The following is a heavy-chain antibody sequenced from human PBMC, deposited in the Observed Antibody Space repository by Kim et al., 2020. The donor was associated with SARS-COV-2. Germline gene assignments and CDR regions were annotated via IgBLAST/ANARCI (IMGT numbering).Heavy chain of an antibody. J-gene: IGHJ6*02. Sequence: SETLSLTCTVSGGSISSSSYYWGWIRQPPGKGLEWIGSIYYSGSTYYNPSLKSRVTISVDTSKNQFSLKLSSVTAADTAVYYCARSGFRDFWSGHYYYYGMDVWGQGTTVTVSS. CDR2: IYYSGST. D-gene: IGHD3-3*01. CDR3: ARSGFRDFWSGHYYYYGMDV. V-gene: IGHV4-39*01. CDR1: GGSISSSSYY.